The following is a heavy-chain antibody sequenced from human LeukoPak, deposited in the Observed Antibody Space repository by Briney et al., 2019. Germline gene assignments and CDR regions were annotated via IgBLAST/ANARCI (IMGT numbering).Heavy chain of an antibody. CDR3: ARDLYYGSGSHPNFDD. J-gene: IGHJ4*02. D-gene: IGHD3-10*01. CDR2: IKQDGSEK. CDR1: GLRFSSYW. V-gene: IGHV3-7*01. Sequence: GGSLRLSCAASGLRFSSYWMSWVRQAPGKGLEWVANIKQDGSEKYYVDSVKGRFTISRDNAKNSLYLQMNSLRAEDTAVYYCARDLYYGSGSHPNFDDWGQGTLVTVSS.